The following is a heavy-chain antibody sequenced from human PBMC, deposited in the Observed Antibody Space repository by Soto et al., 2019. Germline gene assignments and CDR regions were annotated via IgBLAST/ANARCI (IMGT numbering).Heavy chain of an antibody. Sequence: PGESLKISCKGSGYRFVANWIGWVRQMPGDGLEWMGSIYPGDSDTRYSPSFQGQVTISADKSISTAYLQWSSLKASDTAMYYCARASSITAPADYWGQGTPVTVSS. CDR2: IYPGDSDT. V-gene: IGHV5-51*01. CDR1: GYRFVANW. CDR3: ARASSITAPADY. D-gene: IGHD6-6*01. J-gene: IGHJ4*02.